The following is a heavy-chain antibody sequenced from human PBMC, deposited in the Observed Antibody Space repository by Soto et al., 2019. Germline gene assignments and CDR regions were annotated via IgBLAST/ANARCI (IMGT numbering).Heavy chain of an antibody. D-gene: IGHD6-19*01. V-gene: IGHV3-23*01. CDR2: ISGSGGST. CDR3: AKVRHQYSSGWRYFQH. J-gene: IGHJ1*01. Sequence: EVQLLESGGGLVQPGGSLRLSCAASGFTFSSYAMSWVRQAPGKGLEWVSAISGSGGSTYYADSVKGRFTISRDNSKNTLYLQMNSLRAEDTAVYYCAKVRHQYSSGWRYFQHWGQRTLVTVSS. CDR1: GFTFSSYA.